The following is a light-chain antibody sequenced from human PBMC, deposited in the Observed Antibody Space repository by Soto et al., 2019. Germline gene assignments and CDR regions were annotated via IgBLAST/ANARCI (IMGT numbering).Light chain of an antibody. Sequence: EIVLTQSPGTLSVSPGERATLSCRASQSVSSNFVAWYQHKPGQAPRLLIYDTSSRASDIPDRFSGSGSGTDFTLTISRLEPEDFAVYFCQQYGSSPTFGQGTKVDTK. CDR1: QSVSSNF. CDR3: QQYGSSPT. CDR2: DTS. J-gene: IGKJ1*01. V-gene: IGKV3-20*01.